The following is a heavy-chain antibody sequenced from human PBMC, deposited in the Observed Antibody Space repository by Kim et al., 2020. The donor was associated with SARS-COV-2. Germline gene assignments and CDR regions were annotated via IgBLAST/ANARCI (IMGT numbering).Heavy chain of an antibody. V-gene: IGHV3-9*01. J-gene: IGHJ4*02. D-gene: IGHD3-10*01. CDR1: GFTFDDYA. Sequence: GGSLRLSCAASGFTFDDYAMHWVRQAPGKGLEWVSGISWNSGSIGYADSVKGRFTISRDNAKNSLYLQMNSLRAEDTALYYCAKDYKPLARGVILYYFDYWGQGTLVTVSS. CDR3: AKDYKPLARGVILYYFDY. CDR2: ISWNSGSI.